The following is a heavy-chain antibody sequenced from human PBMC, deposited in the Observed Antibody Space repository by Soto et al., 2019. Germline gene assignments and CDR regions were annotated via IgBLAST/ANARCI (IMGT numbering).Heavy chain of an antibody. CDR1: GYSVSSDSY. CDR3: ARVHVMVVAGSTFDY. V-gene: IGHV4-38-2*01. CDR2: MYHGGTT. J-gene: IGHJ4*02. Sequence: PSETLSLTCLVPGYSVSSDSYWAWIRQSPGKGLEWIVTMYHGGTTFYNPSLKSRVTMSLDTSKNQFSLKLSSVTDADTAIYYCARVHVMVVAGSTFDYWGQGIPVTVSS. D-gene: IGHD2-15*01.